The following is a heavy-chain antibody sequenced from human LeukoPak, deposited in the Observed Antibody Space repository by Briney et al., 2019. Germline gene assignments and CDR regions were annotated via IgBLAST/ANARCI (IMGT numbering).Heavy chain of an antibody. CDR3: ASDSISMNAFDA. CDR1: GGSFTTHY. Sequence: SETLSLTCTVSGGSFTTHYWSWIRQPPGRGREWMGYISYIGSTNYNPSLKSRVTISIDTSKNEVSLMLTSVTAADTAVYYCASDSISMNAFDAWGQGTMVTVSS. V-gene: IGHV4-59*11. CDR2: ISYIGST. D-gene: IGHD3-22*01. J-gene: IGHJ3*01.